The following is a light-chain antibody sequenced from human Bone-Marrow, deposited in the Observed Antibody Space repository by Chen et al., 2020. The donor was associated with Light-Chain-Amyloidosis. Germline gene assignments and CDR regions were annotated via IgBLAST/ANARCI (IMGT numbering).Light chain of an antibody. CDR1: QSVRAN. CDR3: QQYDNWPQT. CDR2: GAS. Sequence: EVVMTQSPATLSVSPGESATLSCRASQSVRANLAWYQQKSGQAPRLLIYGASFRATGISARISGRGSGTDFTLTISSLQSEDFAVYYCQQYDNWPQTFGQGTKLEIK. J-gene: IGKJ2*01. V-gene: IGKV3-15*01.